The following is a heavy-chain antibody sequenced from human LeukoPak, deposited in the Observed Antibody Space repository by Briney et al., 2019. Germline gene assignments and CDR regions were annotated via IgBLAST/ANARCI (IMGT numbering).Heavy chain of an antibody. CDR2: IYSGGNT. CDR3: AKGSKTLLFTRDHYIDV. Sequence: GGSLRLSCTASGLTVSSNCMSWVRQAPGKGLEWVSFIYSGGNTYYADSVKGRFTISRDNSKSTLYLQMNSLRAEDTAVYYCAKGSKTLLFTRDHYIDVWGKGTTVTISS. J-gene: IGHJ6*03. CDR1: GLTVSSNC. D-gene: IGHD2-21*02. V-gene: IGHV3-53*05.